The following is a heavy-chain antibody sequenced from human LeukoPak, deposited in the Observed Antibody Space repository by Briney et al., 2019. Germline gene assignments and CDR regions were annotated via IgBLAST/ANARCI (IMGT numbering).Heavy chain of an antibody. V-gene: IGHV4-59*12. J-gene: IGHJ3*02. CDR3: ARGPDIVVVPAATDYAFDI. CDR1: GGSLISYY. CDR2: IYYSGST. D-gene: IGHD2-2*01. Sequence: SETLSLTCTVSGGSLISYYWSWIRQPAGKGLEWIGYIYYSGSTNYNPSLKSRVTISVDRSKNQFSLKLSSVTAADTAVYYCARGPDIVVVPAATDYAFDIWGQGTMVTVSS.